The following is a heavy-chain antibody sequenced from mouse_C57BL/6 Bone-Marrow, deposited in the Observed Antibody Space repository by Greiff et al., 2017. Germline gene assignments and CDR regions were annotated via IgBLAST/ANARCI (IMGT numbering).Heavy chain of an antibody. V-gene: IGHV3-6*01. CDR3: ARGFYYGSGGDY. Sequence: ESGPGLVKPSQSLSLTCSVTGYSITSGYYWNWIRQFPGNKLEWMGYISYDGSNNYNPSLKNRISITRDTSKNQFFLKLNSVTTEDTATDNCARGFYYGSGGDYWGQGTTLTVSS. D-gene: IGHD1-1*01. CDR2: ISYDGSN. CDR1: GYSITSGYY. J-gene: IGHJ2*01.